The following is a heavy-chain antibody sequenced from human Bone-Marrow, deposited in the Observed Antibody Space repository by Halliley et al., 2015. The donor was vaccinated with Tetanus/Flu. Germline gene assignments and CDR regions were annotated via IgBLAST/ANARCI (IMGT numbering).Heavy chain of an antibody. J-gene: IGHJ6*02. Sequence: EWMGEVFNSGSTNNNPPPKSRVTISMDKSKNQFPLKLTAVPAADTAVYYCSGDAYYHYGLGVWGQGTTVTVSS. CDR3: SGDAYYHYGLGV. CDR2: VFNSGST. V-gene: IGHV4-4*02.